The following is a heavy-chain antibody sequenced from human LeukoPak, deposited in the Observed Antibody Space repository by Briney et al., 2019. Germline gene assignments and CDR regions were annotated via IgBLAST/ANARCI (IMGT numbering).Heavy chain of an antibody. CDR2: INPNSGGT. V-gene: IGHV1-2*02. CDR1: GYTFTGYY. Sequence: GASVKVSCKASGYTFTGYYMHWVRQAPGQGLEWMGWINPNSGGTNYAQKFQGRVTMTRDTSIGTAYMELSRLRSDDTAVYYCARGQRPYYYGSGSSLSNWFDPWGQGTLVTVSS. D-gene: IGHD3-10*01. CDR3: ARGQRPYYYGSGSSLSNWFDP. J-gene: IGHJ5*02.